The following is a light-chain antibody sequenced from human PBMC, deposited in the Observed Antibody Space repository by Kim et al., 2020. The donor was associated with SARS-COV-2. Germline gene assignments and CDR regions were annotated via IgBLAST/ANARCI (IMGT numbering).Light chain of an antibody. J-gene: IGKJ2*01. CDR3: LQHDNFPYT. V-gene: IGKV5-2*01. Sequence: SATPGDKVSISCKASQDVDDDVNWYQQKPGEAPILIIQEGSTLVPGISPRFRGSGYGTDFTLTINDIESEDAAYYFCLQHDNFPYTFGQGTKLEI. CDR2: EGS. CDR1: QDVDDD.